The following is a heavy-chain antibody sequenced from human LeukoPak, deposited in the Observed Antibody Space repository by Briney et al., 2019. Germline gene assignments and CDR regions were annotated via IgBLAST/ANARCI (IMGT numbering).Heavy chain of an antibody. Sequence: ASVKVSCKTSGYTFASYGVSWVRQAPGQGLEWMAWISPYNGNTNYARKLQGRVTLTTDTSTSTAYMELRSLRSDDTAVYYCARHYYGSGTYYHFDSWGQGTLVTVSS. J-gene: IGHJ4*02. CDR3: ARHYYGSGTYYHFDS. CDR1: GYTFASYG. CDR2: ISPYNGNT. V-gene: IGHV1-18*01. D-gene: IGHD3-10*01.